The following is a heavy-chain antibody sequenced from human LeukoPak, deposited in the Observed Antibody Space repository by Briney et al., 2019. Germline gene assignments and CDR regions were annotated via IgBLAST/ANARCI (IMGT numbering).Heavy chain of an antibody. Sequence: GGSLRLSCAASGFTFSSYAMSWVRQAPGKGLEWVSAISGSGGSTYYADSVKGRFTISRDNAKNTLYLQMNGLRAEDTAVYYCATMARETPEVSTRDYWGQGTLVTVSS. CDR3: ATMARETPEVSTRDY. V-gene: IGHV3-23*01. CDR1: GFTFSSYA. J-gene: IGHJ4*02. CDR2: ISGSGGST. D-gene: IGHD5/OR15-5a*01.